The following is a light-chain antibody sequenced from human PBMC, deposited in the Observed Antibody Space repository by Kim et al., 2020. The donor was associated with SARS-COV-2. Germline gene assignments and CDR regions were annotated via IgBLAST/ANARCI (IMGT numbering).Light chain of an antibody. Sequence: YELTQPPSVSVSPGQTASITCSGDKLGDKYACWYPQKPGPSPVVVIYQDSKRPSGIPERFSGSNSGNTATLTLSGTQAMDEADYYCQAWDSSTLYVFGSG. CDR1: KLGDKY. J-gene: IGLJ1*01. CDR2: QDS. CDR3: QAWDSSTLYV. V-gene: IGLV3-1*01.